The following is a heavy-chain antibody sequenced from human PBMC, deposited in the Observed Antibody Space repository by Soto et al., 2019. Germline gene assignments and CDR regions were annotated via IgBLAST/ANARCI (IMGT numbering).Heavy chain of an antibody. V-gene: IGHV1-3*01. J-gene: IGHJ5*02. CDR1: GYTFSSYA. CDR2: INAGNGNT. Sequence: QVQLVQSGAEVKKPGASVKVSCKASGYTFSSYAMHWVRQAPGQRLEWMGWINAGNGNTKYSQKFQGRVTITRDTSASTAYMELSSLRSEDTAVYYCVRDALSIDGLGLNWFDPWGQGTLVTVSS. D-gene: IGHD6-19*01. CDR3: VRDALSIDGLGLNWFDP.